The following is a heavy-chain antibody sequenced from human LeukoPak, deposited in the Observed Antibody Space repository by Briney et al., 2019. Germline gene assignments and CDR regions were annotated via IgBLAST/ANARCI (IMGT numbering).Heavy chain of an antibody. Sequence: GASVKVSCKASGYTFTSYDINWVRQATGQGLEWMGWMNPNSGNTGYAQKFQGRVTITRNTSISTAYVELSSLRSEDTAVYYCAREDYYDSGSNDYWGQGTLVTVSS. J-gene: IGHJ4*02. CDR3: AREDYYDSGSNDY. CDR1: GYTFTSYD. V-gene: IGHV1-8*03. CDR2: MNPNSGNT. D-gene: IGHD3-22*01.